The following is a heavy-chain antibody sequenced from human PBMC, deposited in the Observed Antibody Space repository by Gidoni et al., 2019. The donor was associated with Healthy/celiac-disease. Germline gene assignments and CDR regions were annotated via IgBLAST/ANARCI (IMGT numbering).Heavy chain of an antibody. V-gene: IGHV1-69*04. CDR1: GGTFSSYA. CDR2: IIPILGIA. CDR3: AREHIVVVTATLYYFDY. J-gene: IGHJ4*02. Sequence: QVQLVQSGAEVKKPGSSVKVSRKASGGTFSSYAISWVRQAPGQGLEWMGRIIPILGIANYAQKFQGRVTITADKSTSTAYMELSSLRSEDTAVYYCAREHIVVVTATLYYFDYWGQGTLVTVSS. D-gene: IGHD2-21*02.